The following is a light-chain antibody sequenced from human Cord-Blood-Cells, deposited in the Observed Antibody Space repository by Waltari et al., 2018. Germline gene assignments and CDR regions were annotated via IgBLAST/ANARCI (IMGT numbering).Light chain of an antibody. CDR2: DAS. J-gene: IGKJ3*01. Sequence: DIQMTQSPSTLSASVGDRVTITCRASQSISSWLAWYQQKPVKAPTLLIYDASSLESGVPSRFSGSGSGTEFTLTISSLQPDDFATYYCQQYNSYIFPVGPGTKVYIK. V-gene: IGKV1-5*01. CDR3: QQYNSYIFP. CDR1: QSISSW.